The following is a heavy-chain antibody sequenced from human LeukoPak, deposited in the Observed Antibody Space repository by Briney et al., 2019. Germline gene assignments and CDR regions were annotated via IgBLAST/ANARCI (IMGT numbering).Heavy chain of an antibody. CDR2: IYWDDDK. CDR3: AHRRGYYYDSTGYSPFDP. CDR1: GFSLPTSAVG. Sequence: KESGPTLVKPTQTLTLTCTFSGFSLPTSAVGVAWIRQPPGKALEWLALIYWDDDKRYSPSLKSRLTITKDTSKNQVVLTMTNMDPVDTATYYCAHRRGYYYDSTGYSPFDPWGQGALVTVSS. J-gene: IGHJ5*02. D-gene: IGHD3-22*01. V-gene: IGHV2-5*02.